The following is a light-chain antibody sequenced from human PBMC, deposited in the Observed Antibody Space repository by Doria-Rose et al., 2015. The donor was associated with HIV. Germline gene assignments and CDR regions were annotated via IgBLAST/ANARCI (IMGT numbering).Light chain of an antibody. V-gene: IGKV1D-12*01. CDR2: TAS. CDR1: QGISIW. Sequence: DIRVTQSPPSVSASVGDRVTITCRASQGISIWLAWYQQKPGKAPRLLIYTASSLQSGVPSRFSGSGSGTDFTLTISSLQPEDFATYYCQQANGFPFTFGGGTKVEIK. CDR3: QQANGFPFT. J-gene: IGKJ4*01.